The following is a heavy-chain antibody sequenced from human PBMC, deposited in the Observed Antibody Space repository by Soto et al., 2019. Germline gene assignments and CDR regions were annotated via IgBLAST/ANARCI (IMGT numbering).Heavy chain of an antibody. Sequence: QVQLVQSGAEVKKPGSSVKVSYKASGGTFSSYTISWVRQAPGQGLEWMGRIIPILGIANYAQKFQGRVTITADKSTSTAYMELSSLRSEDTAVYYCAGRYDSSGSLDYWGQGTLVTVSS. CDR1: GGTFSSYT. D-gene: IGHD3-22*01. V-gene: IGHV1-69*02. CDR2: IIPILGIA. CDR3: AGRYDSSGSLDY. J-gene: IGHJ4*02.